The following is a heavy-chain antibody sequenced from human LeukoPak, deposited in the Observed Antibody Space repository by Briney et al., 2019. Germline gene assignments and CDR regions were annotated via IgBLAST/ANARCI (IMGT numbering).Heavy chain of an antibody. J-gene: IGHJ4*02. Sequence: ASVKVPCKASGYTFTSYYMHWVRQAPGQGLEWMGIINPSGGSTSYAQKFQGRVTMTRDMSTSTVYMELSSLRSEDTAVYYCARVNVAASPFDYWGQGTLVTVSS. CDR2: INPSGGST. CDR1: GYTFTSYY. D-gene: IGHD6-19*01. V-gene: IGHV1-46*01. CDR3: ARVNVAASPFDY.